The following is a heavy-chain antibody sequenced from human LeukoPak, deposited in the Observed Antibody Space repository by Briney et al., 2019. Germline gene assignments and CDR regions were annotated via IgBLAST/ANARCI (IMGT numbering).Heavy chain of an antibody. D-gene: IGHD3-16*01. CDR2: IYYSGST. J-gene: IGHJ4*02. CDR1: GASISSDYYS. Sequence: SETLSLTCTVSGASISSDYYSWSWIRQPPGKGLEWIGYIYYSGSTSYNPSLKSRLAIPIDTSKNQFSLKLSSVTAADTAVYYCAIKRGQGLDYWGQGTLVTVSS. CDR3: AIKRGQGLDY. V-gene: IGHV4-30-4*01.